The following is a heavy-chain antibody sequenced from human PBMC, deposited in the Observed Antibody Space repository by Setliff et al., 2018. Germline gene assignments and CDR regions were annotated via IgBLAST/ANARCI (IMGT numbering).Heavy chain of an antibody. CDR3: VRDSSADYYDNDYFKY. D-gene: IGHD2-21*02. V-gene: IGHV3-30*02. CDR2: IRHDESDI. CDR1: GFTFRGFA. J-gene: IGHJ1*01. Sequence: GESLKISCAASGFTFRGFAIHWVRQAPGKGLEWVAFIRHDESDIYYTNSVKGRFTVSRDNSKNALYLQMNILRPEDTALYYCVRDSSADYYDNDYFKYWGQGALVTAPQ.